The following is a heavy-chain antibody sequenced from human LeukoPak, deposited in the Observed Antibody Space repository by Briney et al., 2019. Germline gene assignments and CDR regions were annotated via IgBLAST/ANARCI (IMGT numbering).Heavy chain of an antibody. V-gene: IGHV1-8*03. CDR1: GYTFTSYD. D-gene: IGHD2-8*01. CDR2: MNPNSGNT. J-gene: IGHJ4*02. Sequence: ASVKVSCKASGYTFTSYDINWVRQATGQGLEWMGWMNPNSGNTGYAQKFQGRVTITRNTSISTAYMELSSLRSEDTAVYYCAREGYCTNGVCHGDYWGQGTLVTVSS. CDR3: AREGYCTNGVCHGDY.